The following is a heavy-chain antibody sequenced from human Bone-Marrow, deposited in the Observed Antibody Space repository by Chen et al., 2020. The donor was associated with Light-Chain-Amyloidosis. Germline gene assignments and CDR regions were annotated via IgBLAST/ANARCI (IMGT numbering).Heavy chain of an antibody. V-gene: IGHV5-51*01. CDR3: ARRRDGYNFDY. CDR2: IYPDDSDA. CDR1: GYTFPNYW. J-gene: IGHJ4*02. D-gene: IGHD5-12*01. Sequence: EVQLEQSGPEVNKPGESLKISCKGSGYTFPNYWIDWVRQMPGKGLEWLGVIYPDDSDARYSPSFEGQVTISADKSITTAYLQWRSLKASDTAMYYCARRRDGYNFDYWGQGTLVTVSS.